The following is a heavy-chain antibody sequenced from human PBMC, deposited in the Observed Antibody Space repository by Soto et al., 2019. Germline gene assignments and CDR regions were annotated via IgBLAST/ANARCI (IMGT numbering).Heavy chain of an antibody. D-gene: IGHD3-10*01. CDR2: IYYSGST. V-gene: IGHV4-59*01. CDR1: GGSIISYY. Sequence: PSETLSLTCTVSGGSIISYYWSWILQPPGKGLEWIGYIYYSGSTNYNPSLKSRVTISVDTSKNQFSLKLSSVTAADTAVYYCARELFGRSVWFDPWGQGTLVTVS. CDR3: ARELFGRSVWFDP. J-gene: IGHJ5*02.